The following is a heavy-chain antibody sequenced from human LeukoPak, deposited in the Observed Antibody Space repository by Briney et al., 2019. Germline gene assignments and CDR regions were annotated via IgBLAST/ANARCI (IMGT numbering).Heavy chain of an antibody. CDR2: IYYSGST. Sequence: PSETLSLTCTVSGVSISRSSYYWGWIRQPPGKGPEWIGSIYYSGSTYYNPSLKSRVTISVDTSKNQFSLKLSSVTAADTAVYYCARVGVSSFHDTFDLWGQGTMVTVSS. V-gene: IGHV4-39*01. D-gene: IGHD3-16*01. CDR1: GVSISRSSYY. CDR3: ARVGVSSFHDTFDL. J-gene: IGHJ3*01.